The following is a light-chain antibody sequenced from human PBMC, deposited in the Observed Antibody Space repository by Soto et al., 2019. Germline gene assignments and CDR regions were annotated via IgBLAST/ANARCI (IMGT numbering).Light chain of an antibody. V-gene: IGLV1-40*01. CDR1: SSNIGSHYD. Sequence: QSVLTQPPSVSGAPGQRVTISCTGSSSNIGSHYDVHWYQQLPGAAPRLLIYGNFKRPSGVPDRFSGSKSDTSAPLAITGLQAEDEADYYCQSYDSSLSGYVFGTGTKLTVL. CDR3: QSYDSSLSGYV. J-gene: IGLJ1*01. CDR2: GNF.